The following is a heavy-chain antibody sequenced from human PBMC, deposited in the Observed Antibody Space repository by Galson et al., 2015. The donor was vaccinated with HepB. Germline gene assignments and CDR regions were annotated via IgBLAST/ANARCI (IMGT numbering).Heavy chain of an antibody. CDR1: GFTFSSYA. J-gene: IGHJ6*02. CDR3: SRASPTNWGSIYYYYDMDV. V-gene: IGHV3-48*03. CDR2: ISGSGSTI. D-gene: IGHD7-27*01. Sequence: SLRLSCAASGFTFSSYAMNWVRQAPGKGLEWVSYISGSGSTICYADSVQGRFNISRDNAKNSLSLQMNSLRAEDTAVYYCSRASPTNWGSIYYYYDMDVWGQGTTVTVSS.